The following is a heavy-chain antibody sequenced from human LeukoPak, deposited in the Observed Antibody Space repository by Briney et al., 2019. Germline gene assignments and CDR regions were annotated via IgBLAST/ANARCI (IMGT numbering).Heavy chain of an antibody. J-gene: IGHJ3*01. CDR2: IKWSGDDT. Sequence: GGSLRLSCAASGLTFDDYGMRWVRQAPGKGLEWVSGIKWSGDDTRYADSVKGRFTISRDNTKNSVSLHMNSLRPEDTALYYCARDRVYGVVLSDAFDVWGQGTMVTVSS. D-gene: IGHD3-3*01. V-gene: IGHV3-20*04. CDR3: ARDRVYGVVLSDAFDV. CDR1: GLTFDDYG.